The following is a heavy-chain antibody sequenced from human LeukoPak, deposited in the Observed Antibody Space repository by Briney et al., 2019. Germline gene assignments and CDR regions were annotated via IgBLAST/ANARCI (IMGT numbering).Heavy chain of an antibody. D-gene: IGHD7-27*01. CDR1: GFTFRNHW. CDR2: IHSDGSII. Sequence: GGSLRLSCAASGFTFRNHWMHWVRQAPGKGLVWVSCIHSDGSIIRYADSVKGRFTISRDNAGSTLYLQMNSLRVEDTAVYYCVRGDWGSGYWGQGTLVTVSS. J-gene: IGHJ4*02. CDR3: VRGDWGSGY. V-gene: IGHV3-74*01.